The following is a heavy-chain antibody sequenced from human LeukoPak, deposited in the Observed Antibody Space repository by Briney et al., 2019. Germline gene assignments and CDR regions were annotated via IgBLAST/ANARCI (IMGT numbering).Heavy chain of an antibody. Sequence: GGSLRLSCAASGFTFSSYAMHWVRQAPGKGLEWVAVISYDGSNKYYADSVKGRFTISRDNSKNTLYLQMNSLRAEDTAVYYCAREYRVVTPIDDYYYGMDVWGQGTTVTVSS. CDR2: ISYDGSNK. CDR1: GFTFSSYA. D-gene: IGHD4-23*01. CDR3: AREYRVVTPIDDYYYGMDV. V-gene: IGHV3-30-3*01. J-gene: IGHJ6*02.